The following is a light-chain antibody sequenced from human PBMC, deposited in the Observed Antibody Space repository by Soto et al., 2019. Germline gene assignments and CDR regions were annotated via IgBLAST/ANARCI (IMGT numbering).Light chain of an antibody. Sequence: QSALTQPRSVSGSPGQSVTISCTGTSSDVGGYNYVSWYQQHPGKAHKLMIYDVSKRPSGAPDRFSGSKSGNTASLTISGLQAEDEADYYCCSYAGSYPVVFGGGTKLTVL. CDR1: SSDVGGYNY. V-gene: IGLV2-11*01. CDR2: DVS. CDR3: CSYAGSYPVV. J-gene: IGLJ2*01.